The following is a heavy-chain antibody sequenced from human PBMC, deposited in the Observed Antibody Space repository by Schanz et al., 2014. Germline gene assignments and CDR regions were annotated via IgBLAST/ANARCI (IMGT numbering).Heavy chain of an antibody. Sequence: QGQLVQSGPEVKEPGASVKVSCKLSGGTFSSYTISWMRQAPGQGLEWMGWMNPNSGNTGYAQKFQGRVTMTRNTSISTAYMELSSLRSEDTAVYYCAREVGLYDRGWFDPWGQGTLVTVSS. V-gene: IGHV1-8*01. D-gene: IGHD3-22*01. J-gene: IGHJ5*02. CDR1: GGTFSSYT. CDR2: MNPNSGNT. CDR3: AREVGLYDRGWFDP.